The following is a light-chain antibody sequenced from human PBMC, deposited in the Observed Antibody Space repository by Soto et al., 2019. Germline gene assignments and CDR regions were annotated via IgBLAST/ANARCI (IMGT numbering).Light chain of an antibody. CDR1: QGITNS. CDR3: QQYNNWPPRT. Sequence: EIVMTQSPASLSVSPGEKPTPSSRAIQGITNSLAGYQQKPGQAPSPLIYVASTRATGIPARFSGSGSGTEFTLTISSLQSEDSALYYCQQYNNWPPRTFGQGTKLEIK. J-gene: IGKJ2*01. V-gene: IGKV3-15*01. CDR2: VAS.